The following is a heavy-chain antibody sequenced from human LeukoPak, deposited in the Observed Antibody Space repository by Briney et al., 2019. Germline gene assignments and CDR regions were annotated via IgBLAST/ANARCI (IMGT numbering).Heavy chain of an antibody. CDR1: GFTFSSYA. CDR3: ARHYTSLGYCSSTSCYWSYYYGMDV. CDR2: ISYDGSNK. J-gene: IGHJ6*02. D-gene: IGHD2-2*01. V-gene: IGHV3-30-3*01. Sequence: GRSLRLSCAASGFTFSSYAMHWVRQAPGKGLEWVAVISYDGSNKYYADSVKGRFTISRDNSKNTLYLQMNSLSAEDTAVYYCARHYTSLGYCSSTSCYWSYYYGMDVWGQGTTVTVSS.